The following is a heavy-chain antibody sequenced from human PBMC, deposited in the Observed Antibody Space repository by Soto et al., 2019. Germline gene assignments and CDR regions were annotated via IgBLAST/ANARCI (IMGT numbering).Heavy chain of an antibody. CDR1: GGSISSYY. Sequence: SETLSLTCTVSGGSISSYYWSWIRQPPGKGLEWIGYIYYSGSTNYNPSLKSRVTISVDTSKNQFSLKLSSVTAADTAVYYCARVSVDFWSGYYLDYWGQGTLVTVSS. V-gene: IGHV4-59*01. CDR2: IYYSGST. J-gene: IGHJ4*02. D-gene: IGHD3-3*01. CDR3: ARVSVDFWSGYYLDY.